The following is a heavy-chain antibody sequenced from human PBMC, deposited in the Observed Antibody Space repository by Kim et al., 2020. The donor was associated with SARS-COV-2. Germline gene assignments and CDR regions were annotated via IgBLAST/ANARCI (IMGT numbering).Heavy chain of an antibody. V-gene: IGHV3-30-3*01. CDR1: GFTFSSYA. CDR3: ARPDTTSSSWYTSYYYGMDV. Sequence: GGSLRLSCAASGFTFSSYAMHWVRQAPGKGLEWVAVISYDGSNKYYADSVKGRFTISRDNSKNTLYLQMNSLRAEDTAVYYCARPDTTSSSWYTSYYYGMDVWGQGTTVTVSS. J-gene: IGHJ6*02. CDR2: ISYDGSNK. D-gene: IGHD6-13*01.